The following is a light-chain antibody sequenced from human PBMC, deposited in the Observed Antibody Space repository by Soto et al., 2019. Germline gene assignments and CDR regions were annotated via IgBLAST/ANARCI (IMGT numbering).Light chain of an antibody. V-gene: IGLV1-40*01. Sequence: QSALTQPPSVSGAPGQRVTMSCTGSSSNIGADYGVHWLQRLPGTAPKLLIFGTSNRPSGVPDRFSASKSDTSASLAITGLQAEDEADYYCQSYDSSLSGWVFGGGTKLTVL. CDR2: GTS. J-gene: IGLJ3*02. CDR1: SSNIGADYG. CDR3: QSYDSSLSGWV.